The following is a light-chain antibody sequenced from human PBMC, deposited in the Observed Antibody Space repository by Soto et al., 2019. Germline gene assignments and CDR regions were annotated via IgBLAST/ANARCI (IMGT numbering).Light chain of an antibody. Sequence: EIVLTQSRATLSLSPGERATLSCRASQSVSTSLAWYQQKPGQAPRLLIYDASNRATGIPARFSGSGSGTDFRLTVSSLEPEDFALYYCQQRSNWPWTFGQGTKVEIK. V-gene: IGKV3-11*01. CDR2: DAS. CDR1: QSVSTS. CDR3: QQRSNWPWT. J-gene: IGKJ1*01.